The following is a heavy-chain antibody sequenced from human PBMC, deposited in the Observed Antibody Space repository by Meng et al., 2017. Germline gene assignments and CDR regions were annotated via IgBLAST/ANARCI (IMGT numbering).Heavy chain of an antibody. CDR3: AREYRDILTGYRYFDY. J-gene: IGHJ4*02. Sequence: QGRVVQSGAEVTNPGCSGKVSCKASGATFSSYAISWVRQAPGQGLEWRGGIIPIFGTANYAQKFQGRVTITADESTSTAYMELSSLRSEDTAVYYCAREYRDILTGYRYFDYWGQGTLVTVSS. CDR1: GATFSSYA. CDR2: IIPIFGTA. D-gene: IGHD3-9*01. V-gene: IGHV1-69*12.